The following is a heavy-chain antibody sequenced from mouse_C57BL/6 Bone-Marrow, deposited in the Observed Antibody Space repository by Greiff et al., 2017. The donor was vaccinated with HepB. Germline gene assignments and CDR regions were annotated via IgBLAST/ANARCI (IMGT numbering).Heavy chain of an antibody. Sequence: VQLQQSGPELVKPGASVKISCKASGYAFSSSWMNWVKQRPGKGLEWIGRIYPGSGSTNYNEKFKSKATLTVDTSSSTAYMQLSSLTSEDSAVYDCARGGDYWYFDVWGTGTTVTVSS. CDR3: ARGGDYWYFDV. CDR1: GYAFSSSW. D-gene: IGHD2-13*01. CDR2: IYPGSGST. J-gene: IGHJ1*03. V-gene: IGHV1-82*01.